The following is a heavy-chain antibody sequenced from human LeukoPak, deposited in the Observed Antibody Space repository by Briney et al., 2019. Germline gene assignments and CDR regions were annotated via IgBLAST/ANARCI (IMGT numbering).Heavy chain of an antibody. D-gene: IGHD3-10*01. Sequence: PGGSLRLSCAASGFTFSSYEMNWVRQAPGKGLEWVSYISSSGSTIYYADSVKGRFTISRGNAKNSLYLQINSLRAEDTAVYYCARAGYYFDYWGQGTLVTVSS. V-gene: IGHV3-48*03. J-gene: IGHJ4*02. CDR3: ARAGYYFDY. CDR2: ISSSGSTI. CDR1: GFTFSSYE.